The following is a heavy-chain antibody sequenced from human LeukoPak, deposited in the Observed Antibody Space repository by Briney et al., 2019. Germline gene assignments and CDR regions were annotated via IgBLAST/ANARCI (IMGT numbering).Heavy chain of an antibody. V-gene: IGHV3-7*01. CDR2: IKQDGSEK. CDR3: ARDFGSSGWYGDYFDY. CDR1: GFTFSSYW. Sequence: GGSLRLSCAASGFTFSSYWMSWVRQAPGKGLEWVANIKQDGSEKYYVDSVKGRFTISRDNAKNSLYLQMNSLRAEDTAVYYCARDFGSSGWYGDYFDYWGQGTLVTVSS. J-gene: IGHJ4*02. D-gene: IGHD6-19*01.